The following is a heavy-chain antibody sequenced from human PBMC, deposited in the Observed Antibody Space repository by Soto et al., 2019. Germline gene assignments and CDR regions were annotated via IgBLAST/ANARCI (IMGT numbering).Heavy chain of an antibody. CDR3: ARGYYDSSGYPYYFDY. J-gene: IGHJ4*02. Sequence: ASETLSLTCTVSGGSISSGGYYWSWIRQHPGKGLEWIGYIYYSGSTYYNPSLKSRVTISVDTSKNQFSLKLSSVTAADTAVYYCARGYYDSSGYPYYFDYWGQGTLVTVSS. CDR2: IYYSGST. V-gene: IGHV4-31*03. D-gene: IGHD3-22*01. CDR1: GGSISSGGYY.